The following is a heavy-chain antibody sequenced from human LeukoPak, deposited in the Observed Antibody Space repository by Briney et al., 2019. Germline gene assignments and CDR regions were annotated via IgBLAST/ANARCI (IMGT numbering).Heavy chain of an antibody. CDR3: ASRFTYYYDSSDYPGWYFDL. CDR1: GGSISSYNYY. J-gene: IGHJ2*01. Sequence: SETLSLTCTVSGGSISSYNYYWGWIRQPPGKGLEWIGSIYYSGSTYYNPSLKSRVTMSVDTSKNQFSLKLNSVTAADTAVYYCASRFTYYYDSSDYPGWYFDLWGRGTLVTVSS. V-gene: IGHV4-39*01. CDR2: IYYSGST. D-gene: IGHD3-22*01.